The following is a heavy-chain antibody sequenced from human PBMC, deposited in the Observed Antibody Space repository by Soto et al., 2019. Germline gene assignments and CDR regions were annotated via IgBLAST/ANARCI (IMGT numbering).Heavy chain of an antibody. CDR3: ARVNYYGSGTYEDFFYYYAMDV. J-gene: IGHJ6*02. V-gene: IGHV1-8*01. CDR1: GYTFSTYD. D-gene: IGHD3-10*01. Sequence: QVQLVQSGAEVKKPGASLKVSCKASGYTFSTYDINWVRQAPGQGLEWMGWMNPNSGDTGYAQKFLGRVTMTRDSSMNTAYMELSSLSSDDTAVYYCARVNYYGSGTYEDFFYYYAMDVWGQGTTVTVSS. CDR2: MNPNSGDT.